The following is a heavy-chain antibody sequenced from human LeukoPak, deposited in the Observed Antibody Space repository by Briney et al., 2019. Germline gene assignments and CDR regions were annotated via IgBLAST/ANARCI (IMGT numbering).Heavy chain of an antibody. CDR1: GFTVSINY. Sequence: PGGSLRLSCAASGFTVSINYMSWVRQAPGKGLEWVSIIYSCCSTYYADSVKGRFTISRDSSKNTLYLQMNSLRAEDTAVYYCARGSVAPRWYYSDYWGQGTLVTVSS. CDR3: ARGSVAPRWYYSDY. V-gene: IGHV3-53*01. CDR2: IYSCCST. J-gene: IGHJ4*02. D-gene: IGHD3-10*01.